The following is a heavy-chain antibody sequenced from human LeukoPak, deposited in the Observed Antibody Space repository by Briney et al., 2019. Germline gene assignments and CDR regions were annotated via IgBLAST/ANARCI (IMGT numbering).Heavy chain of an antibody. V-gene: IGHV4-30-4*01. CDR3: ARHWGSGNFDY. CDR1: GGSISSGDYY. Sequence: SQTLSLTCTVSGGSISSGDYYWSRIRQPPGKGLEWIGYIYYSGSTYYNPSLKSRVTISVDTSKNQFSLKLSSVTAADTAVYYCARHWGSGNFDYWGQGTLVTVSS. CDR2: IYYSGST. J-gene: IGHJ4*02. D-gene: IGHD1-1*01.